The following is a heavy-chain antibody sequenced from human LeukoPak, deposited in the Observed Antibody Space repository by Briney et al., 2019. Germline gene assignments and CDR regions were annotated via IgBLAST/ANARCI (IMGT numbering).Heavy chain of an antibody. D-gene: IGHD2-2*01. Sequence: SQTLSLTCAISGDSVSSNSAAWNWIRQSPSRGLEWLGRTYYRSKWYNDYAVSVKSRITINPDTSKNQFSLKLSSVTAADTAVYYCASSIVVVPAERHATGLPDYWGQGTLVTVSS. CDR1: GDSVSSNSAA. J-gene: IGHJ4*02. V-gene: IGHV6-1*01. CDR2: TYYRSKWYN. CDR3: ASSIVVVPAERHATGLPDY.